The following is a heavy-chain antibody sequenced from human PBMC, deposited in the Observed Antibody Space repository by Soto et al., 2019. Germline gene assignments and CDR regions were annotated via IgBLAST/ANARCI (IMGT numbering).Heavy chain of an antibody. Sequence: ASVKVSCKASGYTFITYGVSWVRQAPGQGLDWLGWISTYNGNTRYAERLQGRVTKNTDTTTNTAYMELRNLRSDDTAVYYFARGPTDYYDNSANYFLDYWGQGTLVTVSS. J-gene: IGHJ4*02. CDR1: GYTFITYG. D-gene: IGHD3-22*01. V-gene: IGHV1-18*01. CDR2: ISTYNGNT. CDR3: ARGPTDYYDNSANYFLDY.